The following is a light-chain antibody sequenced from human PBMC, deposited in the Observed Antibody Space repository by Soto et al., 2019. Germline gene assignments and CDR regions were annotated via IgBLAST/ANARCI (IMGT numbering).Light chain of an antibody. CDR1: QHINIAY. CDR3: LQCLSSSHT. CDR2: GAF. V-gene: IGKV3-20*01. J-gene: IGKJ2*01. Sequence: EVVLTQSAGTLSLSPGERATLSCRAGQHINIAYMAWYQQKPGQAPRLLIYGAFNRATGIPDRFSGSGFGTDFALPISRQQQEDFAVYYCLQCLSSSHTLGHGTKVQI.